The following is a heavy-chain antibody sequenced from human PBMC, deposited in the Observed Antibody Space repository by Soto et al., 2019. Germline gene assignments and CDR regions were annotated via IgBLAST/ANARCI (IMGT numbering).Heavy chain of an antibody. V-gene: IGHV5-51*01. CDR3: ARQRELRGYYYYYGMDV. CDR2: IYPGDSDT. Sequence: GESLKISCKGSGYSFTSYWIGWVRQMPGKGLEWMGIIYPGDSDTRYSPSFQGQVTISADESISTAYLQWSSLKASDTAMYYCARQRELRGYYYYYGMDVWGQGTTVTVSS. J-gene: IGHJ6*02. D-gene: IGHD1-26*01. CDR1: GYSFTSYW.